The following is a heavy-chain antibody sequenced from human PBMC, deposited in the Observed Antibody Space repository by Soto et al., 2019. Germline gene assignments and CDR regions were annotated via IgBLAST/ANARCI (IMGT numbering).Heavy chain of an antibody. CDR2: ISASGGT. J-gene: IGHJ4*02. Sequence: GGSLRLSCAASGFTFSSYAMNWVRQAPGKGPEWVSHISASGGTYYADSVKGRFTISRDNSKNTLFLQMNSLRAEDTAVYYCAKSLSTATSSDYWGQGTPVTVSS. V-gene: IGHV3-23*01. CDR3: AKSLSTATSSDY. CDR1: GFTFSSYA.